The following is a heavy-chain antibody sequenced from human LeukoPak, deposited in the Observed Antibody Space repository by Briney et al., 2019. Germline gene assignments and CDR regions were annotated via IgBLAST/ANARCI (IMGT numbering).Heavy chain of an antibody. CDR1: GGSISSYY. J-gene: IGHJ3*02. CDR2: IYYSGGT. CDR3: ARVPTTVPWSDAFDI. V-gene: IGHV4-59*01. Sequence: SETLSLTCTVSGGSISSYYWSWIRQPPGKGLEWIGYIYYSGGTNYNPSLKSRVTISVDTSKNQFSLKLSSVTAADTAVYYCARVPTTVPWSDAFDIWGQGTMVTVSS. D-gene: IGHD4-17*01.